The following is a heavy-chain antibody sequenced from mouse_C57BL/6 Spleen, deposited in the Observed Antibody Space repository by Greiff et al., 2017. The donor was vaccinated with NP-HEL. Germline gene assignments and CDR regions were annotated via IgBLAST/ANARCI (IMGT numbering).Heavy chain of an antibody. D-gene: IGHD2-4*01. V-gene: IGHV1-76*01. CDR1: GYTFTDYY. Sequence: VQLQESGAELVRPGASVKLSCKASGYTFTDYYINWVKQRPGQGLEWIARIYPGSGNTYYNEKFKGKATLTAEKSSSTAYMQLSSLTSEDSAVYFCARGDDYDVPYAMDYWGQGTSVTVSS. CDR3: ARGDDYDVPYAMDY. CDR2: IYPGSGNT. J-gene: IGHJ4*01.